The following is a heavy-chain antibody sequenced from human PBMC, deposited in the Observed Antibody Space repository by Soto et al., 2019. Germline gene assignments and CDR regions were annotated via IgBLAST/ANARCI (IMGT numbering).Heavy chain of an antibody. J-gene: IGHJ5*02. CDR3: ARGFLVPAAPSWFDP. CDR1: GGSISSGGYY. D-gene: IGHD2-2*01. Sequence: SETLSLTCTVSGGSISSGGYYWSWIRQHPGKGLEWIGYIYYSGSTYYNPSLKSRVTISVDTSKNQFSLKLSSVTATDTAVYYCARGFLVPAAPSWFDPWGQGTLVTVSS. V-gene: IGHV4-31*03. CDR2: IYYSGST.